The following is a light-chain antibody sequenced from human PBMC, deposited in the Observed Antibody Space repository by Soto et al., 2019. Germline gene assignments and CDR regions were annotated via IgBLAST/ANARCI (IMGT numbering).Light chain of an antibody. CDR1: SSNIGAGYD. CDR2: GNN. CDR3: QSYDSSLSGCV. V-gene: IGLV1-40*01. J-gene: IGLJ3*02. Sequence: QAVVTQPPSVSGAPGQRVTISCTGSSSNIGAGYDVHWYQQLPGTAPKLLIYGNNNRPSGVPDRFSGSKSGTSASLAITGLHAEDEADYYCQSYDSSLSGCVFGGGTKLTVL.